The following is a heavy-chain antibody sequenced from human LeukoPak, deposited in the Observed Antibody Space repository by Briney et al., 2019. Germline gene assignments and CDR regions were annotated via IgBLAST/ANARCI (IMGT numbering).Heavy chain of an antibody. CDR2: ISSSSSYI. V-gene: IGHV3-21*01. D-gene: IGHD3-22*01. J-gene: IGHJ4*02. CDR3: ASPEFGSVVTMIVLH. CDR1: GFTFSSYS. Sequence: GGSLRLSCAASGFTFSSYSMNWVRQAPGKGLEWVSSISSSSSYIYYADSVKGRFTISRDNAKNSLYLQMNSLRAEDTAVYYCASPEFGSVVTMIVLHWGQGTLVTVSS.